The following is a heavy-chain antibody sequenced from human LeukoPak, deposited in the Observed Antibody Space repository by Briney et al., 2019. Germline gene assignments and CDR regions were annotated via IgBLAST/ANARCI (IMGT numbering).Heavy chain of an antibody. CDR3: AKDHCSGSFYNLPDY. J-gene: IGHJ4*02. CDR2: IGISGGNT. D-gene: IGHD3-10*02. Sequence: PGGSLRLSCAASGFTYSTYCMSWVRQAPGKGLDWVSGIGISGGNTYYADSVKGRFTISRDNSKNTLYLQMNTLRAEDAAFYYCAKDHCSGSFYNLPDYWGQGTLVTVSS. V-gene: IGHV3-23*01. CDR1: GFTYSTYC.